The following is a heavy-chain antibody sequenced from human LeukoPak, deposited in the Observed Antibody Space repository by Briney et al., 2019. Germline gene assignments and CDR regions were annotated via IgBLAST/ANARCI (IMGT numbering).Heavy chain of an antibody. CDR1: GGSISSGPYY. D-gene: IGHD3-3*01. CDR3: ARGLGVRFLLVRFDP. Sequence: SETLSLTCTVSGGSISSGPYYWTWIRQPAGKGLEWIGRIYSSGSTNYNPSLKSRVTISVDTSKNQFSLKLSSVTAADTAVYYCARGLGVRFLLVRFDPWGQGTLVTVSS. V-gene: IGHV4-61*02. J-gene: IGHJ5*02. CDR2: IYSSGST.